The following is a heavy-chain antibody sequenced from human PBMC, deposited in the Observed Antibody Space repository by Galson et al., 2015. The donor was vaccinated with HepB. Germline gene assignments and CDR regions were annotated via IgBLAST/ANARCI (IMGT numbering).Heavy chain of an antibody. D-gene: IGHD1-14*01. J-gene: IGHJ5*02. CDR3: ARGEHGNRVSLFDP. Sequence: CAISGDSVSGPSASWHWIRQSPSRGLEWLGRTYYRTKWYDDYEVSVRSRISVNPDTSKNQVSLHLNSVTPEDTAVYYCARGEHGNRVSLFDPWGQGILVTVSS. CDR2: TYYRTKWYD. V-gene: IGHV6-1*01. CDR1: GDSVSGPSAS.